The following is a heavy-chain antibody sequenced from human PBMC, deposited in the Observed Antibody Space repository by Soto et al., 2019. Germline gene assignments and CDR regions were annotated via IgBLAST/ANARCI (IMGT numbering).Heavy chain of an antibody. Sequence: ASVKVSCKASGRTFNSYLIHWVRLAPGQGLEWIGIINPSGDVTRFAQKFLGRVTMTREKSTSTVYMELSRLRSEDTAVYYCATGSGATIIFWGQGTLVTVSS. V-gene: IGHV1-46*02. CDR2: INPSGDVT. J-gene: IGHJ4*02. CDR1: GRTFNSYL. D-gene: IGHD5-12*01. CDR3: ATGSGATIIF.